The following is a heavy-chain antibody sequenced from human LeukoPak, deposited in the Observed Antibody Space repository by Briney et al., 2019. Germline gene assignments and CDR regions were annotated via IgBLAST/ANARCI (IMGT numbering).Heavy chain of an antibody. J-gene: IGHJ6*03. V-gene: IGHV3-15*01. CDR1: GFTFSSAW. CDR3: TADLGTTSLQDYYYYMDV. D-gene: IGHD1-7*01. CDR2: IKSKTDGATT. Sequence: GGSLRLSCAASGFTFSSAWMSWVRQAPGKGLEWVGRIKSKTDGATTDYTAPVKGRFTISRDDSKNTLYLRMNSLKTEDTAVYYCTADLGTTSLQDYYYYMDVWGDGTTVTVSS.